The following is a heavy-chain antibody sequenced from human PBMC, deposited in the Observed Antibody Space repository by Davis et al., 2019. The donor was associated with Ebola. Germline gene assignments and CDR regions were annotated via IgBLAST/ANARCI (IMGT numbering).Heavy chain of an antibody. J-gene: IGHJ4*02. CDR3: ARDRSRGYSYGPNFDY. CDR1: GYTFTSYG. V-gene: IGHV1-18*04. CDR2: ISAYNGNT. Sequence: ASVKVSCKASGYTFTSYGISWVRQAPGQGLEWMGWISAYNGNTNYAQKLQGRVTMTTDTSTSTAYMELRSLRSDDTAVYYCARDRSRGYSYGPNFDYWGQGTLVTVSS. D-gene: IGHD5-18*01.